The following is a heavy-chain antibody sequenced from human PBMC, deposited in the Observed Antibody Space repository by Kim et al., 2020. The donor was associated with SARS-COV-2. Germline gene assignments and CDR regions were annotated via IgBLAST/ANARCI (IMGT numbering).Heavy chain of an antibody. D-gene: IGHD6-13*01. V-gene: IGHV1-18*01. J-gene: IGHJ6*03. CDR3: ARGPYSSLYFYFYMYV. CDR1: GYTLSNYG. Sequence: ASGKVSCKDSGYTLSNYGNTWVRQAPGQGLEWMGWNSDYNGNKDYAQKFQGRVTLTTDTSTSTAYMVLGSLTSDDTAGYYFARGPYSSLYFYFYMYVWGK. CDR2: NSDYNGNK.